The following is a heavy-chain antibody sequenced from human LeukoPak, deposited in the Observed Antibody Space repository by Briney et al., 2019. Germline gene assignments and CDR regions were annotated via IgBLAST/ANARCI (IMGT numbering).Heavy chain of an antibody. Sequence: SETLSLTCTVSGGSISSYYWSWIRQPPGKGLEWIGYIYYSGSTNYNPSLKSRVTISVDTSKNQFSLKLSSVTAADTAVYYCARGQVAPYYFDYWGQGTLVTVSS. CDR1: GGSISSYY. J-gene: IGHJ4*02. CDR2: IYYSGST. CDR3: ARGQVAPYYFDY. D-gene: IGHD2-15*01. V-gene: IGHV4-59*01.